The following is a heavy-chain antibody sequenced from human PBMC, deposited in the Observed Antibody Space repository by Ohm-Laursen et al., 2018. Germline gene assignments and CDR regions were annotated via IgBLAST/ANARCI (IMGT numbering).Heavy chain of an antibody. CDR1: GFTFINYD. J-gene: IGHJ3*02. CDR2: ITSGVGII. D-gene: IGHD6-13*01. V-gene: IGHV3-11*01. Sequence: SLRLSCASSGFTFINYDMSWIRQTPGKGLEWLSYITSGVGIIYSADSVQGRFTISRDNAKNSLYLRMNSLSAEDTALYYCAKDHAPYSSSLRSAFDIWGQGTMVTVSS. CDR3: AKDHAPYSSSLRSAFDI.